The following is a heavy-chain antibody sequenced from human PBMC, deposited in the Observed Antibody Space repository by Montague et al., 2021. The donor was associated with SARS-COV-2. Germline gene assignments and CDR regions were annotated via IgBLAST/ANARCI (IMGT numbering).Heavy chain of an antibody. CDR3: ARDESSIGFHFDY. Sequence: GSNKYYADSVRGRFTISRDNSTNTLYLQMNSLRAEDTAVYYFARDESSIGFHFDYWVQGTLVSVSS. J-gene: IGHJ4*02. D-gene: IGHD3-3*02. CDR2: GSNK. V-gene: IGHV3-33*01.